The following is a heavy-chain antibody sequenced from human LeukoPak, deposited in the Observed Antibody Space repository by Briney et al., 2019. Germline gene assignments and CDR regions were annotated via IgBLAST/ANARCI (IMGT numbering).Heavy chain of an antibody. J-gene: IGHJ4*02. CDR2: IIPIFGTA. CDR3: ARSIPYGTTWYGRSDY. V-gene: IGHV1-69*13. D-gene: IGHD6-13*01. Sequence: SVKVSCKASGGTFSSYAISWVRQAPGQGLEWMGGIIPIFGTANYAQKFQGRVTITADESTSTAYMELSSLRSEDTAVYYCARSIPYGTTWYGRSDYWGQGTLVTVSS. CDR1: GGTFSSYA.